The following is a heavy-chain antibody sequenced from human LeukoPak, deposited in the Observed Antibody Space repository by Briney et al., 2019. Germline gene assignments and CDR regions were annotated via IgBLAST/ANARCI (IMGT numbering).Heavy chain of an antibody. J-gene: IGHJ6*03. V-gene: IGHV1-18*01. CDR1: GYTFTNYG. Sequence: ASVTVSCKASGYTFTNYGISWVRQAPGQGLEWMGWISAYNGNTNYAQKLRGRVTMTTDTSTSTAYMELRSLRSDDTAVFYCARAYNVLRFLEWPNPDDYMDVWGKGTTVTVSS. CDR3: ARAYNVLRFLEWPNPDDYMDV. D-gene: IGHD3-3*01. CDR2: ISAYNGNT.